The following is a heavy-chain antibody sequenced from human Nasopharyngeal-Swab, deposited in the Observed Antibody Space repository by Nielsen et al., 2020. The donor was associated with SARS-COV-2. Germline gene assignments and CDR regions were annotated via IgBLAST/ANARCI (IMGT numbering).Heavy chain of an antibody. CDR2: IDWDDDK. J-gene: IGHJ6*03. D-gene: IGHD6-13*01. V-gene: IGHV2-70*01. Sequence: WIRQPPGKPLEWLALIDWDDDKYYSTSLRTRLTISKDTSKNQVVLTMTNMDPVDTATYYCARAQTSSWAVRYYYYMDVWGKGTTVTVSS. CDR3: ARAQTSSWAVRYYYYMDV.